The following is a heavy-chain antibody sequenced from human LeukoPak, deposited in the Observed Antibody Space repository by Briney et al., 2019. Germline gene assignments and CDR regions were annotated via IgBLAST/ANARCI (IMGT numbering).Heavy chain of an antibody. V-gene: IGHV4-61*02. J-gene: IGHJ5*02. Sequence: SETLSLTSTVSGGSISSGGYYWSWIRQPAGKGLEWIGRIYTSGSTNYNPSLKSRVTISVDTSKNQFSLKLSSVTAADTAVYYCARDQRTYNWFDPWGQGTLVTVSS. CDR1: GGSISSGGYY. CDR2: IYTSGST. CDR3: ARDQRTYNWFDP. D-gene: IGHD1-14*01.